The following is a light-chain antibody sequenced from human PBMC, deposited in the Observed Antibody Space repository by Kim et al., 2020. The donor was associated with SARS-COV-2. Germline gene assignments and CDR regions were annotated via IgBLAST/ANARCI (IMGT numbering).Light chain of an antibody. CDR1: QSVSSSY. Sequence: EIVLTQSPGTLSLSPGERATLSCRASQSVSSSYLAWYQRKPGQAPRLLIYGASSRATGIPDRFSGSGSGTDFTLTISRLEPEDFAVYYCQQYGTSFPITFGQGTRLEIK. CDR2: GAS. CDR3: QQYGTSFPIT. J-gene: IGKJ5*01. V-gene: IGKV3-20*01.